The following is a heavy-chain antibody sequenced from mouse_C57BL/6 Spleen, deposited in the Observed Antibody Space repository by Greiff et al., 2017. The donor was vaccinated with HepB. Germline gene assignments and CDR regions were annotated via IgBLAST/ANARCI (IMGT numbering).Heavy chain of an antibody. J-gene: IGHJ4*01. CDR1: GFTFSDYG. V-gene: IGHV5-17*01. CDR3: ARENHYAMDY. Sequence: EVMLVESGGGLVKPGGSLKLSCAASGFTFSDYGMHWVRQAPEKGLEWVAYISSGSSTIYYADTVKGRFTISRDNAKNTLFLQMTSLRSEDTAMYYCARENHYAMDYWGQGTSVTVSS. CDR2: ISSGSSTI.